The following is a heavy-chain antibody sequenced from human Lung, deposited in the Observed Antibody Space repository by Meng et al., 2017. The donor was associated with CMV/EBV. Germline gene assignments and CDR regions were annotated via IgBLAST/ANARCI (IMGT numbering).Heavy chain of an antibody. CDR3: ARSDYYAYFDY. J-gene: IGHJ4*02. V-gene: IGHV4-61*03. CDR1: GGPVSSGRYY. CDR2: IYHSGNT. Sequence: SETLSLXCTVSGGPVSSGRYYWNWIRQPPGKGLEWIGYIYHSGNTNYGPSLRYNPSLENRVIITSDTSKNHFSLKLSSVTSADTAVHYCARSDYYAYFDYWGQGTLVTVSS. D-gene: IGHD3-3*01.